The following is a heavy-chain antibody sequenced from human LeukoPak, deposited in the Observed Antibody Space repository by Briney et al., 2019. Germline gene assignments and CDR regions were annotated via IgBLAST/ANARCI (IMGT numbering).Heavy chain of an antibody. D-gene: IGHD6-19*01. J-gene: IGHJ5*02. CDR1: GYSFTSYW. Sequence: GESLKISCKGSGYSFTSYWIGWVRQMPGKGLGWMGIIYPGDSDTRYSPSFQGQVTISADKSICTAYLQWSSLKASDTAMYYCARQNTAEQWLVQSWFDPWGQGTLVTVSS. V-gene: IGHV5-51*01. CDR2: IYPGDSDT. CDR3: ARQNTAEQWLVQSWFDP.